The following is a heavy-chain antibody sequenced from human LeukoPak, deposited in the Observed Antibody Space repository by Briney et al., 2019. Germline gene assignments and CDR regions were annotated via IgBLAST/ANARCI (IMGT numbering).Heavy chain of an antibody. J-gene: IGHJ4*02. CDR1: GYTFTRYG. CDR3: ASHRGYGDYQLDY. D-gene: IGHD4-17*01. Sequence: ASVKVSCKASGYTFTRYGISWVRQAPGQGLEWMGGIIPIFGTANYAQKFQGRVTITADESTSTAYMELSSLRSEDTAVYYCASHRGYGDYQLDYWGQGTLVTVSS. CDR2: IIPIFGTA. V-gene: IGHV1-69*13.